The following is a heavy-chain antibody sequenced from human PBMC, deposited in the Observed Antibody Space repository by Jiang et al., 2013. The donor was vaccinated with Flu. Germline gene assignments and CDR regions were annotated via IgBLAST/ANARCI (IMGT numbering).Heavy chain of an antibody. CDR2: TYYKSKWYN. V-gene: IGHV6-1*01. D-gene: IGHD3-9*01. CDR1: GDSVSSNSAA. CDR3: ARARTYYDILTGYDYYYYGMDV. J-gene: IGHJ6*01. Sequence: QTLSLTCAISGDSVSSNSAAWHWIRQSPSRGLEWLGRTYYKSKWYNDYAVSVKSRIAINPDTSKNQFSLQLNSVTPEDTAVYYCARARTYYDILTGYDYYYYGMDV.